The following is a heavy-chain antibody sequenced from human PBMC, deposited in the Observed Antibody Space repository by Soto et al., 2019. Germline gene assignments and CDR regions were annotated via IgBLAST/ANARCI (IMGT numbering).Heavy chain of an antibody. D-gene: IGHD3-22*01. Sequence: SETLSLTCAVYGGSFSGYYWSWIRQPPGKGLEWIGEINHSGSTNYNPSLKSRVTISVDTSKNQFSLKLSSVTAADTAVYYCASLPYYYDSSGYPKGGYYFDYWGQGTLVTVFS. CDR2: INHSGST. V-gene: IGHV4-34*01. J-gene: IGHJ4*02. CDR3: ASLPYYYDSSGYPKGGYYFDY. CDR1: GGSFSGYY.